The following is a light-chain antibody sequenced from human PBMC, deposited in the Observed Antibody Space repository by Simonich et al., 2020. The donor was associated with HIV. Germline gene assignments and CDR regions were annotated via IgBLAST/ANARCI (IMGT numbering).Light chain of an antibody. V-gene: IGKV3-11*01. Sequence: EIVLTQSPATLSLSPGERATLSCRASQSVSSYLAWYQQKPGQAPRLLIYDASNRATGIPARFSGSGSGTDFTLTISSLEPEDFAIYYCQQRSNLITFGQGTRLKIK. J-gene: IGKJ5*01. CDR3: QQRSNLIT. CDR1: QSVSSY. CDR2: DAS.